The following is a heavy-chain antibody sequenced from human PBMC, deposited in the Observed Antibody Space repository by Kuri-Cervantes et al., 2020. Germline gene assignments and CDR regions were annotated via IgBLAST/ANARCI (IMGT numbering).Heavy chain of an antibody. J-gene: IGHJ5*02. CDR2: IYYSGST. CDR3: VRYYGSGSYYNDGLNWFVP. Sequence: GSLRLSCTVSGYSISSGYYWGWIRQPPGKGLEWIGNIYYSGSTYYNPPLKSRVTISVDTSKNQFSLKLSSVTAADTAVYYCVRYYGSGSYYNDGLNWFVPWGQGTLVTVSS. CDR1: GYSISSGYY. V-gene: IGHV4-38-2*02. D-gene: IGHD3-10*01.